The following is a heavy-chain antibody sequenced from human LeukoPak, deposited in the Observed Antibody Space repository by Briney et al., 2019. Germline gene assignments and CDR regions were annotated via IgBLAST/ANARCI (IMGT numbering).Heavy chain of an antibody. CDR3: ARAADDSSGYYGLNDAFDI. CDR1: GFTFSDYY. V-gene: IGHV3-11*01. J-gene: IGHJ3*02. Sequence: PGGSLRLFCAASGFTFSDYYMRGTRQATGKGLEWVSYISNSCSTIYYADSVKGRFTISRDNAKNSLYLQMNSLRAEDTAVYYCARAADDSSGYYGLNDAFDIWGQGTMVTVSS. CDR2: ISNSCSTI. D-gene: IGHD3-22*01.